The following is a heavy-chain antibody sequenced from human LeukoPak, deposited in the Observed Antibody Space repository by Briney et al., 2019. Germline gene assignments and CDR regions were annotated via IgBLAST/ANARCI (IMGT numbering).Heavy chain of an antibody. Sequence: SETLSLTCAVYGGSFSGYYWSWIRQPPGKGLEWIGEINHSGSTNYNSSLKSRVTISVDTSKNQFSLKLNSVTAADTAVYFCARRAYSAAYWKHFDYWGQGTLVTVSS. V-gene: IGHV4-34*01. CDR2: INHSGST. CDR3: ARRAYSAAYWKHFDY. J-gene: IGHJ4*02. D-gene: IGHD1-1*01. CDR1: GGSFSGYY.